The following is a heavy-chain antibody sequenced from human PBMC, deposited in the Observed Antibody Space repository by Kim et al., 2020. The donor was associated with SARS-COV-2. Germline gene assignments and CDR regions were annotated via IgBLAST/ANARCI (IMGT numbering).Heavy chain of an antibody. D-gene: IGHD3-22*01. CDR3: ARVDSSCMDV. J-gene: IGHJ6*02. CDR2: IYYSGST. Sequence: SETLSLTCTVSGGSISSGGYYWSWIRQHPGKGLEWIGYIYYSGSTYYNPSLKSRVTISVDTSKNQFSLKLSSVTAADTAVYYCARVDSSCMDVWGQGTTVTVSS. CDR1: GGSISSGGYY. V-gene: IGHV4-31*03.